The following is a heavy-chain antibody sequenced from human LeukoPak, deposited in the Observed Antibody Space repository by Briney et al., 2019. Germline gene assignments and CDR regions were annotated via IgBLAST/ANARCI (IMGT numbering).Heavy chain of an antibody. CDR1: GFTFSDYY. V-gene: IGHV3-11*04. CDR3: ATVEMATITADY. CDR2: ISSSGSTI. J-gene: IGHJ4*02. Sequence: PGGSLRLSCAASGFTFSDYYMSWIRQAPGKGLEWVSYISSSGSTIYYADSVKGRFTISRDKAKNSLYLQMSSTRAEDTAVYYCATVEMATITADYWGQGTLVTVSS. D-gene: IGHD5-24*01.